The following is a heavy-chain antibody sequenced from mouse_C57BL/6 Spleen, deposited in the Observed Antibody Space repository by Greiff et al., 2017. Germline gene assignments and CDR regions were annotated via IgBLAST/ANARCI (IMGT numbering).Heavy chain of an antibody. V-gene: IGHV1-61*01. D-gene: IGHD1-1*01. CDR3: ARPDYYGRGPAWFAY. CDR1: GYTFTSYW. Sequence: QVQLQQPGAELVRPGSSVKLSCKASGYTFTSYWMDWVKQRPGQGLEWIGNIYPSDSETHYNPKFKDKATLTVDKSSSTAYMQLSSLTSEDSAVYYCARPDYYGRGPAWFAYWGQGTLVTVSA. CDR2: IYPSDSET. J-gene: IGHJ3*01.